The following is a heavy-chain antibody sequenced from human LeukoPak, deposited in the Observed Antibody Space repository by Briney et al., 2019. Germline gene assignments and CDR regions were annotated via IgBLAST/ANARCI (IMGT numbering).Heavy chain of an antibody. CDR1: GYTFTTYD. J-gene: IGHJ4*02. Sequence: ASVKVSCKAAGYTFTTYDFHWVRQAPGQGLEWMGVINPSGGTTSYAQKFQGRVTMTRDTSTSTVYMELSSLRSEDTAVYYCACRGWYWGQGTLVTVSS. V-gene: IGHV1-46*01. CDR2: INPSGGTT. CDR3: ACRGWY.